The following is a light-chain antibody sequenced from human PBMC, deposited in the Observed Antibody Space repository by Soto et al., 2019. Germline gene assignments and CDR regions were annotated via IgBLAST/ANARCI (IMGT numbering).Light chain of an antibody. Sequence: QSVLTQPPSASGTPGQRVTISCSGSNSNSGSNYVYWYQQFPGTAPKLLIYSTSQRSSGVPGRFSGSKSGASASLSISGLQSEDEADYYCAAWDDRLDVYVFGTGTQLTVL. V-gene: IGLV1-47*02. CDR2: STS. CDR3: AAWDDRLDVYV. J-gene: IGLJ1*01. CDR1: NSNSGSNY.